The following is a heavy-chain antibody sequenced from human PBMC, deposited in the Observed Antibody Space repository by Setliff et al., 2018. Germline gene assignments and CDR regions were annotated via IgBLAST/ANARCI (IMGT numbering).Heavy chain of an antibody. CDR3: ARSPSSGAYWNPRPFYSDY. Sequence: PSETLSLTCTVSGGSISSGSDYWAWIRQPPGRGLEWLGTVYHSGGTYYNPSLKSRVTMSVDTSKNHFSLKLDSVTAADTALYYCARSPSSGAYWNPRPFYSDYWARGTLVTVSS. CDR2: VYHSGGT. J-gene: IGHJ4*02. D-gene: IGHD1-26*01. V-gene: IGHV4-39*02. CDR1: GGSISSGSDY.